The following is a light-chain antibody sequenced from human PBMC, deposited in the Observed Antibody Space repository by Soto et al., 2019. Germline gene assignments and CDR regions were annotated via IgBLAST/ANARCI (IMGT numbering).Light chain of an antibody. CDR1: QGISSY. CDR3: QQFNNYPYT. Sequence: DIKLTQSPSFLSASVGDRVTITCRASQGISSYLAWYQQKPGKAPKLLIYAASTLQSGVPSRFSGSGSGTEFTLTISSLQPEDCATYYCQQFNNYPYTFGQGTKLEIK. J-gene: IGKJ2*01. CDR2: AAS. V-gene: IGKV1-9*01.